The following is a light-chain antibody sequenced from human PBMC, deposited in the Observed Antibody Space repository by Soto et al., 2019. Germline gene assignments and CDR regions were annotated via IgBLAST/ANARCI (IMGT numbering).Light chain of an antibody. J-gene: IGLJ3*02. Sequence: QSALTQPPSASGSPGQSVTISCTGTSSDVGGYNYVSWYQQYPGRAPKLMIYEVTKRPSGVTDRFSGSKSGNTASLTVSGLQDEDEAEYYCSSYAASNNFYFVFGGGTKLTVL. CDR3: SSYAASNNFYFV. CDR1: SSDVGGYNY. CDR2: EVT. V-gene: IGLV2-8*01.